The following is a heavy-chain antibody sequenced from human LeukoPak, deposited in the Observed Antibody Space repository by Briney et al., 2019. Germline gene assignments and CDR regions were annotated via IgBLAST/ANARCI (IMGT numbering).Heavy chain of an antibody. CDR3: ARDYEILTPGGY. J-gene: IGHJ4*02. D-gene: IGHD3-9*01. V-gene: IGHV1-18*01. CDR2: ISAYNGNT. Sequence: GASVKVSCKASGYTFTSYGISWVRQAPGQGLEWMGWISAYNGNTNYAQKLQGRVTMTTDTTTSTAYMMLSRMRSDATAEYYCARDYEILTPGGYWGQGTLVTVSS. CDR1: GYTFTSYG.